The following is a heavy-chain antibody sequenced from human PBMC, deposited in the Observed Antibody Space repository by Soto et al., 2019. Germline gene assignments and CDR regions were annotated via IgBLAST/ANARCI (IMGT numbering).Heavy chain of an antibody. V-gene: IGHV4-59*08. D-gene: IGHD4-17*01. CDR1: GGSISSYY. CDR2: IYYSGST. J-gene: IGHJ2*01. CDR3: ARHGPTVTTRGYWYFDL. Sequence: SETLSLTCTVSGGSISSYYWSWIRQPPGKGLEWIGYIYYSGSTNYIPSLKSRVTISVDTSKNQFSLKLSSLTAADTAVYYCARHGPTVTTRGYWYFDLWGRGTLVTVSS.